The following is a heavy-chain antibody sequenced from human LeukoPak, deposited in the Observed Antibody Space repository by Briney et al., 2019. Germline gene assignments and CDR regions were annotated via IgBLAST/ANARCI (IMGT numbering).Heavy chain of an antibody. V-gene: IGHV3-9*01. Sequence: GGSLRLSCAASGFTFDDYAMHWVRQAPGKGLEWVSGINWNSGGIEYADSVKGRFTISRDNAKNSLYLQMNSLRPEDTALYFCAKGSRSIFGVISRWYFDFWGQGTLVYVSS. CDR2: INWNSGGI. J-gene: IGHJ4*02. CDR1: GFTFDDYA. D-gene: IGHD3-3*01. CDR3: AKGSRSIFGVISRWYFDF.